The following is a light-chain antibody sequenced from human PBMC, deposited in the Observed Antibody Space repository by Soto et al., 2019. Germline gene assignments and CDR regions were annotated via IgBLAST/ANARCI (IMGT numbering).Light chain of an antibody. V-gene: IGKV1-5*01. CDR2: DAS. CDR3: QQYNGYSRT. J-gene: IGKJ1*01. Sequence: DIQMTQSPSTLSASVGDRVTITCRASQRIGSSLALYQQKPGTAPKLLIYDASGLERGVPSRFSGSGSGTEFTLTIRSLQPDDFATYYCQQYNGYSRTFGQGTKVDIK. CDR1: QRIGSS.